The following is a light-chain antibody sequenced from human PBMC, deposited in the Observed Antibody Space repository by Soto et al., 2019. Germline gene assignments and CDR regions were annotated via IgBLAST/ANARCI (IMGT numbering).Light chain of an antibody. CDR2: EVS. CDR1: SEDVGGYNY. J-gene: IGLJ1*01. CDR3: TSYSSSTTLV. V-gene: IGLV2-14*01. Sequence: QSVLTQPASVSGSPGQSITISCSGTSEDVGGYNYVSWYQHHPGKAPKLMIYEVSNRLSGLSNRFSGSKSGNTASLTISGLQTEDEADYYCTSYSSSTTLVFGTGTKVTVL.